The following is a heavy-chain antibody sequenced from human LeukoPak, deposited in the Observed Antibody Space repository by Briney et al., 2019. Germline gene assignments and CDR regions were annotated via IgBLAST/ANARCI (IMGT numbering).Heavy chain of an antibody. CDR2: IYPADSDT. CDR1: GYSITSYW. Sequence: GEFLKISCKGSGYSITSYWIGWVRQMPGKGLEWMGIIYPADSDTRYSPSFQGQVTVSVDKSISTAYLQWNSLKASDTAMYYCARHFRSNGDYGPPDYWGQGTLVTVSS. CDR3: ARHFRSNGDYGPPDY. D-gene: IGHD4-17*01. J-gene: IGHJ4*02. V-gene: IGHV5-51*01.